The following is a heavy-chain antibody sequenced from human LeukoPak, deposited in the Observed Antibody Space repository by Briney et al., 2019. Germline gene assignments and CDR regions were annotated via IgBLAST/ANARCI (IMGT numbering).Heavy chain of an antibody. Sequence: GGSLRLSCAASGLTSSDYAMSWFRQAPGKGLEWVSGITSGFTPHYADSVKGRFTISRDNSKNTFHLQLNSLRAEDTAVYYCAKDYSESRVADVFFEYWGQGTLVTVSS. CDR3: AKDYSESRVADVFFEY. CDR2: ITSGFTP. D-gene: IGHD2-15*01. V-gene: IGHV3-23*01. CDR1: GLTSSDYA. J-gene: IGHJ4*02.